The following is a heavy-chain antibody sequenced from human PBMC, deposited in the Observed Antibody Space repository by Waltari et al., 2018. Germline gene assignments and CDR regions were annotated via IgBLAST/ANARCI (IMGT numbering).Heavy chain of an antibody. Sequence: EVLLLESGGGLVQLGGYLRLSCAAAGFPFSSYAMSSARQAPGKGLAWVSAISGSGGSTYYADSVKGRFTISRDNSKNTLYLQMNSLRAEDTAVYYCAKETGYLGPFDIWGQGTMVTVSS. J-gene: IGHJ3*02. V-gene: IGHV3-23*01. CDR3: AKETGYLGPFDI. CDR1: GFPFSSYA. D-gene: IGHD3-16*02. CDR2: ISGSGGST.